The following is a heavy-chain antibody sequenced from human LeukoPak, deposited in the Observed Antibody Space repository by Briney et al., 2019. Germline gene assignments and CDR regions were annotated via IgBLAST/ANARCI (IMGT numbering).Heavy chain of an antibody. CDR2: IIGSSSII. CDR3: ARGQSGSNNWFDS. J-gene: IGHJ5*01. V-gene: IGHV3-48*02. CDR1: GFTLSTYG. Sequence: PGGSQTLSCAASGFTLSTYGMHWARHAPGEGLEWVSYIIGSSSIIHYADYVKGRFTISRDNAKNSLYLQMNSLRDEDTSVYYCARGQSGSNNWFDSWGQGILVTVSS. D-gene: IGHD5-24*01.